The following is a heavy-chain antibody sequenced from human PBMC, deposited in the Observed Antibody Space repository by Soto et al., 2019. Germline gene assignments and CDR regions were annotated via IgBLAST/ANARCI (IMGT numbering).Heavy chain of an antibody. CDR2: IWYDGSNK. V-gene: IGHV3-33*01. Sequence: PGGSLRLSCAASGFTFSSYGMHWFRQAPGKGLEWVAVIWYDGSNKYYADSVKGRFTISRDNSKNTLYLQMNSLRAEDTAVYYCARDENVGGYYYYGMDVWGQGTTVTVSS. CDR3: ARDENVGGYYYYGMDV. D-gene: IGHD2-15*01. CDR1: GFTFSSYG. J-gene: IGHJ6*02.